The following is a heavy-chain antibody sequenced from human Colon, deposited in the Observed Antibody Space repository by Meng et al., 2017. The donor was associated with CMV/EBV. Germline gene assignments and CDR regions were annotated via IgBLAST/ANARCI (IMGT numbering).Heavy chain of an antibody. Sequence: GGSLRLSCAASGFSVRNNYISWVRQGPGKGLEWVSVIYDTGRTYYADSVKGRFTISRDNANNMLYLQMSSLRADDTAVYYCAGSLIPHALFYSDHWGQGTLVTVSS. CDR1: GFSVRNNY. CDR3: AGSLIPHALFYSDH. V-gene: IGHV3-66*01. CDR2: IYDTGRT. D-gene: IGHD1-14*01. J-gene: IGHJ4*02.